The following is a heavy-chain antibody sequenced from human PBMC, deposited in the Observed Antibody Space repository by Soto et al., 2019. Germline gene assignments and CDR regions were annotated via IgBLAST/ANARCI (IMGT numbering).Heavy chain of an antibody. V-gene: IGHV1-18*04. Sequence: GASLKVSWKASGYTFTSYGISWVRQAPGQGLEWMGWISAYNGNTNYAQKLQGRVTMTTDTSTSTAYMELRSLRSDDTAVYYCARFGGYCSSTSCSSYYYGMDVWGQGTTVTVSS. D-gene: IGHD2-2*01. CDR3: ARFGGYCSSTSCSSYYYGMDV. CDR2: ISAYNGNT. CDR1: GYTFTSYG. J-gene: IGHJ6*02.